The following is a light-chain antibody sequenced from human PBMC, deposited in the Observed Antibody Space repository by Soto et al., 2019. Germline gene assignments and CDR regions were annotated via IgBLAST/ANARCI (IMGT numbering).Light chain of an antibody. Sequence: QSALTQPASVSGSPGQSITISCTGTSSDVGAYNYVSWYQQHPGKAPKLMIYEVSNRPSGVSHRFSGSKSGNTASLTISGIQAEDEADYYCSSYTSSTTLVFGGGTQLTVL. J-gene: IGLJ2*01. CDR3: SSYTSSTTLV. CDR1: SSDVGAYNY. CDR2: EVS. V-gene: IGLV2-14*01.